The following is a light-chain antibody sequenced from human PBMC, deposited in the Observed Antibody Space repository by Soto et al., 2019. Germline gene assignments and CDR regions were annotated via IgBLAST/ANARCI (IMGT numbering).Light chain of an antibody. CDR2: AAS. Sequence: DIQMTQSPSSLSASVGDRVTITCRASQSISSYLNWYQQKPGKAPKLLIYAASSLQSGVPSRFSGSGSGTDFTLTISSLEPEDFAVYYCHQRSTWPHTFGQGTKLDIK. CDR1: QSISSY. CDR3: HQRSTWPHT. J-gene: IGKJ2*01. V-gene: IGKV1-39*01.